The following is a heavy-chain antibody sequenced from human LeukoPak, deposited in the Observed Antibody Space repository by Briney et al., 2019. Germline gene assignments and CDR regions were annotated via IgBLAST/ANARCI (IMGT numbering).Heavy chain of an antibody. J-gene: IGHJ4*02. D-gene: IGHD6-19*01. V-gene: IGHV3-23*01. CDR3: AKDGISSGWYVDY. CDR2: ISGSGSTT. Sequence: GGSLRLSCAASGVTFTNYVMSWVRQAPRKGLEWVSSISGSGSTTSYADSVRGRFTISRDNSKNTLYLQMNSLRAEDTAVYYCAKDGISSGWYVDYWGQGTLVTVSS. CDR1: GVTFTNYV.